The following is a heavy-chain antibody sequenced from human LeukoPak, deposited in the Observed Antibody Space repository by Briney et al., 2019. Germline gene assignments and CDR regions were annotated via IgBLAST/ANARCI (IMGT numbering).Heavy chain of an antibody. D-gene: IGHD3-10*01. V-gene: IGHV3-48*01. J-gene: IGHJ4*02. Sequence: TGGSLRLSCAASGFTFSSYSMNWVRQAPGKGLEWVSYISSSSSTIYYADSVKGRFTISRDNAKNSLYLQMNSLRAEDTAVYYCARACYGSGSYSFDYWGQGTLVTVSS. CDR3: ARACYGSGSYSFDY. CDR1: GFTFSSYS. CDR2: ISSSSSTI.